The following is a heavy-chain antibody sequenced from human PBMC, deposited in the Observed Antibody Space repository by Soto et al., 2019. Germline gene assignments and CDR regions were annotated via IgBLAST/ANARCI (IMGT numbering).Heavy chain of an antibody. Sequence: QLQLQESGPGLVKHSETLSLTCTVSGGSISSRSYYWGWIRQPPGKGLEWIGYIYYSGSTYYNPSLKSRVTISVDTSKNQFSLKLNSVTAADTAVYYCATSNWFDPWGQGTLVTVSS. CDR2: IYYSGST. CDR1: GGSISSRSYY. CDR3: ATSNWFDP. J-gene: IGHJ5*02. V-gene: IGHV4-39*01.